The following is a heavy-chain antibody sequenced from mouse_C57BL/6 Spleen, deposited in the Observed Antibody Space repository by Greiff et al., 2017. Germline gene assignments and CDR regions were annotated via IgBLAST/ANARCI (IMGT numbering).Heavy chain of an antibody. J-gene: IGHJ4*01. Sequence: EVQLQQSGPELVKPGASVKMSCKASGYTFTDYNMHWVKQSHGKSLEWIGYINPNNGGTSYNQKFKGKATLTVNKSSSTAYMELRSLTSEDSAVYYCARPYYGSRPHYYAMDYWGQGTSVTVSS. V-gene: IGHV1-22*01. CDR3: ARPYYGSRPHYYAMDY. D-gene: IGHD1-1*01. CDR1: GYTFTDYN. CDR2: INPNNGGT.